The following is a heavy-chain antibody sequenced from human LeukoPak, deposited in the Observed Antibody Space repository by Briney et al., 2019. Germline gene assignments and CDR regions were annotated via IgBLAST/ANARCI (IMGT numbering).Heavy chain of an antibody. CDR2: ISWDGGST. D-gene: IGHD4-17*01. CDR1: GFTFDDYT. CDR3: ARDLYGDYGLDI. J-gene: IGHJ3*02. Sequence: TGGSLRLSCAASGFTFDDYTMHWVRQAPGKGLEWVSLISWDGGSTYYADSVKGRFTISRDNAKNSLYLQMNSLRVEDTALYYCARDLYGDYGLDIWGQGTMVTVSS. V-gene: IGHV3-43*01.